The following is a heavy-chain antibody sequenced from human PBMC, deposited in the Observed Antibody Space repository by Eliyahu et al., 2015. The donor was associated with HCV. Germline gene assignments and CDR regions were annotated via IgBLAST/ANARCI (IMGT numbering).Heavy chain of an antibody. D-gene: IGHD3-10*01. CDR2: IWGSGGTT. CDR3: AKGGTGVLVDDY. J-gene: IGHJ4*02. CDR1: GFTFRNYA. Sequence: EVQLLESGGGLVQPGGSLRLSCVGSGFTFRNYAMSWVRQAPGKGLEWVSGIWGSGGTTHYAESVRGRFAMSRDDSRNTLFLQMSSLRVEDTALYYCAKGGTGVLVDDYWGQGTVVTVSS. V-gene: IGHV3-23*01.